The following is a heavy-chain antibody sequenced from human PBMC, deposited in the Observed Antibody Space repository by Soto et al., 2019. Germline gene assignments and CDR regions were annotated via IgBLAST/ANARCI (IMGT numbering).Heavy chain of an antibody. Sequence: VGSLRLSWEASGFVFTNFWRHWVRHVPGKGLVWVARIDTSGHSTNYAESVKGRFTISRDNAKNTVSLQMNSLRVEDTGVYYCAKDSWYFDLWSQGSQLTVPS. CDR1: GFVFTNFW. CDR2: IDTSGHST. D-gene: IGHD6-13*01. CDR3: AKDSWYFDL. V-gene: IGHV3-74*01. J-gene: IGHJ4*02.